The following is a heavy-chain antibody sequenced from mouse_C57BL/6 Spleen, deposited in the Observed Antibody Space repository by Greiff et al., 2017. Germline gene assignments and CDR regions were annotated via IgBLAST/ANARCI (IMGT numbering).Heavy chain of an antibody. J-gene: IGHJ3*01. D-gene: IGHD1-1*01. Sequence: QVQLQQSGAELVRPGASVTLSCKASGYTFTDYEMHWVKQTPLHGLEWIGAIDPETGGTAYNQKFKGTAILTADKSSSTAYMALRSLTSEDSAVYYGTRNYYGSSLRGFAYWGQGTLVTVSA. CDR1: GYTFTDYE. CDR2: IDPETGGT. V-gene: IGHV1-15*01. CDR3: TRNYYGSSLRGFAY.